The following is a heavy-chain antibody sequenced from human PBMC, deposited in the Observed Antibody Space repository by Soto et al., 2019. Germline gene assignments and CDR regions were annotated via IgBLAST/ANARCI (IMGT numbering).Heavy chain of an antibody. CDR3: ARDREAARPGWFDP. V-gene: IGHV1-18*04. CDR1: GYTLKTYG. CDR2: ISAYNGNT. J-gene: IGHJ5*02. D-gene: IGHD6-6*01. Sequence: ASVKVSCKASGYTLKTYGLSWVRQAPGQGLEWLGWISAYNGNTNYAQKFQGRVTMTTDTPTSTAYMELRSLRSDDTAVYYCARDREAARPGWFDPWGQGTLVTVSS.